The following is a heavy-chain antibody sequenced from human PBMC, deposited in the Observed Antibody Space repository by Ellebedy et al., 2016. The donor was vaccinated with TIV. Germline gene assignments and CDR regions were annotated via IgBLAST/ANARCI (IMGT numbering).Heavy chain of an antibody. J-gene: IGHJ2*01. Sequence: PGGSLRLSCAASGFTFSRHAMHWVRQAPGKGLEWVAVISDDGTDKGYADSVKGRFTISRDNSKNTLYLQMNGLRAEDTAVYYCAKDGYSSRWNRIGYFDLWGRGTLVTVSS. V-gene: IGHV3-30-3*01. D-gene: IGHD6-13*01. CDR1: GFTFSRHA. CDR3: AKDGYSSRWNRIGYFDL. CDR2: ISDDGTDK.